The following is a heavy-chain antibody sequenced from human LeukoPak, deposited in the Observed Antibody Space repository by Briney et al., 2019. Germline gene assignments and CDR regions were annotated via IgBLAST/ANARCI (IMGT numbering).Heavy chain of an antibody. CDR2: ISSSSTYI. D-gene: IGHD1-26*01. CDR1: GFTLSSYN. V-gene: IGHV3-21*01. CDR3: ARDLSVGAKPNLGFDY. J-gene: IGHJ4*02. Sequence: GGSLRLSCAASGFTLSSYNMNWVRQAPGKGLEWVSSISSSSTYIYYADSMKGRFTLSRDNAKNSLYLQMNSLRAEDTAIYYCARDLSVGAKPNLGFDYWGQGTLVTVSS.